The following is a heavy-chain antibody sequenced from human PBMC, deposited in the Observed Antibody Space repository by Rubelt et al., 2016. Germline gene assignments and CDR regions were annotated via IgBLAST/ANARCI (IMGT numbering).Heavy chain of an antibody. D-gene: IGHD2-15*01. CDR1: GYTFTSYA. V-gene: IGHV1-3*01. CDR3: ARGDIVVVVAASNPLDY. Sequence: QVQLVQSGAEVKKPGASVKVSCKASGYTFTSYAMHWVRQAPGQRLEWVGWINAGNGNTKYSQKFQGRVTITREKAGSKAYMELSSLRTEATAVYYCARGDIVVVVAASNPLDYWGQGTLVTVSS. J-gene: IGHJ4*02. CDR2: INAGNGNT.